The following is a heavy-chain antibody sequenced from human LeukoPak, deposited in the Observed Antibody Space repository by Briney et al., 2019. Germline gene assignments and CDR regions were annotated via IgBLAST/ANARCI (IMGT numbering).Heavy chain of an antibody. Sequence: SETLSVTCTVSGGSIISSSYYWGWIRRPPGKGLEWIGSIYYSGSTYYNPSLKSRVTISVDMSKNQFSLKLSSVTAADTAVYYCARDNVWGKGTTVTVSS. CDR1: GGSIISSSYY. J-gene: IGHJ6*04. CDR2: IYYSGST. V-gene: IGHV4-39*07. CDR3: ARDNV.